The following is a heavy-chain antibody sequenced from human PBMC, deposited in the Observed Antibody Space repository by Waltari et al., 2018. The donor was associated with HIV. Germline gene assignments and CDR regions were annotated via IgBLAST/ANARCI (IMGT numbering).Heavy chain of an antibody. Sequence: QVQLAQSGSELTKPGASVTISCQASGSTFLTYAMTWVLHAPGQGLEWMGWINTNTGKPTYVQGFTGRFVFSLDTSVSTAYLQISSLKAEDTAVYYCAREDNWNYGGNDYWGQGTLVTVSS. CDR2: INTNTGKP. CDR1: GSTFLTYA. D-gene: IGHD1-7*01. V-gene: IGHV7-4-1*02. J-gene: IGHJ4*02. CDR3: AREDNWNYGGNDY.